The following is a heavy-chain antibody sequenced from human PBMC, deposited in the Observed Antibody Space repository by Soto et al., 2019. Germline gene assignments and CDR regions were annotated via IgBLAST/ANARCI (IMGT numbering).Heavy chain of an antibody. J-gene: IGHJ4*02. V-gene: IGHV3-48*03. D-gene: IGHD5-12*01. Sequence: GGSLRLSCAASGFTFSSYEMNWVRQAPGKGLEWVSYISSSGSTIYYADSVKGRFTISRDNAKNSLYLQMNSLRAEDTAVYYCARDLVAISLSAENDYWGQGTLVTAPQ. CDR1: GFTFSSYE. CDR3: ARDLVAISLSAENDY. CDR2: ISSSGSTI.